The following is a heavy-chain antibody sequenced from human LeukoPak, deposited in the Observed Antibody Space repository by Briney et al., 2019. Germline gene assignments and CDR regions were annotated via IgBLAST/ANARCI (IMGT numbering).Heavy chain of an antibody. CDR1: GFTFSDYY. D-gene: IGHD5-18*01. CDR2: ISSTGSTM. Sequence: GGALRLSCAASGFTFSDYYMSWIRQAPGKGLEGGSYISSTGSTMYYADSVKGRFTISRDNAKNSLYLQMNSLRAEDTAVYYCAREYNYGSLGKEGYYFDYWGQGTLVTVSS. CDR3: AREYNYGSLGKEGYYFDY. J-gene: IGHJ4*02. V-gene: IGHV3-11*01.